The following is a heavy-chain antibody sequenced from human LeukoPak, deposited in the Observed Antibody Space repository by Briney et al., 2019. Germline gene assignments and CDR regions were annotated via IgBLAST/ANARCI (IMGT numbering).Heavy chain of an antibody. V-gene: IGHV1-8*01. CDR2: MNPNSGNT. CDR1: GYTFTSYD. Sequence: GASVKVSCKASGYTFTSYDINWVRQATGQGLEWMGWMNPNSGNTGYAQKFQGRVTMTRNTSISTAYMELSSLRSEDTAVYYCARVSGDYASYYFDYWGQGTLVTVSS. J-gene: IGHJ4*02. D-gene: IGHD4-17*01. CDR3: ARVSGDYASYYFDY.